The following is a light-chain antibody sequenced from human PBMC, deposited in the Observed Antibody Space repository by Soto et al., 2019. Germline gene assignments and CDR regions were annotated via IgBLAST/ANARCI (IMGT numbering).Light chain of an antibody. J-gene: IGLJ2*01. CDR2: EVY. CDR3: SSFAHSTAPGVL. Sequence: QSALTQPPSASGSPGQSVTISCTGSSTDIGGYDFVSWYQQQPGKAPRLLIYEVYKRTSVVPDRFSGSKSGNTASLTVSGLQGEDEADYYCSSFAHSTAPGVLFGGGTKLTVL. CDR1: STDIGGYDF. V-gene: IGLV2-8*01.